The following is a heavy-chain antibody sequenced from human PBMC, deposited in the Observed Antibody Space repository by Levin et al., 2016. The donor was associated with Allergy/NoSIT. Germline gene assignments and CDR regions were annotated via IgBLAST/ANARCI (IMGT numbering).Heavy chain of an antibody. J-gene: IGHJ4*02. D-gene: IGHD2-21*02. CDR2: ISSSSSYI. Sequence: WIRQPPGKGLEWVSSISSSSSYIYYADSVKGRFTISRDNAKNSLYLQMNSLRAEDTAVYYCARDGYGDPIDYWGQGTLVTVSS. V-gene: IGHV3-21*01. CDR3: ARDGYGDPIDY.